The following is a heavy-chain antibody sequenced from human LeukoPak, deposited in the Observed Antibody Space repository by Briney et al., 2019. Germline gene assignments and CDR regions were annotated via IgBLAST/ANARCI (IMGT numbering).Heavy chain of an antibody. CDR1: GGSIRSYY. V-gene: IGHV4-4*07. D-gene: IGHD3-10*01. CDR2: IYDGGST. J-gene: IGHJ5*02. CDR3: ARDSGTSGEVKFDP. Sequence: SETLSLTCTVSGGSIRSYYWSWIRQPAGKGLEWIGRIYDGGSTNYNPSLKSRVTMSVDTSKNQISLKLKSVTAADTAVYYCARDSGTSGEVKFDPWGQGALVTVSS.